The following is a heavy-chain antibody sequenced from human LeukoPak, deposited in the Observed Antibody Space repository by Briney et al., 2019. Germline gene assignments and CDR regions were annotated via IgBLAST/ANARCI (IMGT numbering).Heavy chain of an antibody. CDR2: IWYDGSNK. Sequence: GGSLRLSCAASGFTFSSYGMHWVRQAPGKGLEWVAVIWYDGSNKYYADSVKGRFTISRDNSKNTLYLQMNSLRAEDTAVYYCARDPKTTLEIDYWGQGTLVTVSS. V-gene: IGHV3-33*01. CDR3: ARDPKTTLEIDY. CDR1: GFTFSSYG. J-gene: IGHJ4*02. D-gene: IGHD2/OR15-2a*01.